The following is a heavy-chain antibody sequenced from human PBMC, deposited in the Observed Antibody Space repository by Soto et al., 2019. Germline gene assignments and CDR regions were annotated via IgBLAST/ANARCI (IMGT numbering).Heavy chain of an antibody. CDR3: VRDGTKNLRDWFDP. CDR2: IYGTGTT. D-gene: IGHD1-1*01. Sequence: SETLCITCTFSVASISGFYWSWIRKSAGKGLDWIGRIYGTGTTDYNPSLKSRVMMSVDTSKKQFSLKLRPVTAADTAVYYCVRDGTKNLRDWFDPWGQGISVTVSS. CDR1: VASISGFY. V-gene: IGHV4-4*07. J-gene: IGHJ5*02.